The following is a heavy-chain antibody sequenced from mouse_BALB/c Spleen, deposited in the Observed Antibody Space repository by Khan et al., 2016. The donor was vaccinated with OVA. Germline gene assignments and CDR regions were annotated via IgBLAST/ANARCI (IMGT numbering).Heavy chain of an antibody. Sequence: QLQESGPGLVAPSQSLSITCTVSGFSLISYGVHWVRQPPGKGLEWLVVIWSDGSTNYNSVLKSRLSISKDNSKSQVFLKMNSLQTDDTAIYYCARWFDGYSSLYAMDYWGQGTSVTVSS. V-gene: IGHV2-6*02. D-gene: IGHD2-3*01. CDR2: IWSDGST. CDR1: GFSLISYG. CDR3: ARWFDGYSSLYAMDY. J-gene: IGHJ4*01.